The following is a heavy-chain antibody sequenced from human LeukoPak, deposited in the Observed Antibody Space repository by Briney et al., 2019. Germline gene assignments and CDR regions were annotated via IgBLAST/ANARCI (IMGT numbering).Heavy chain of an antibody. V-gene: IGHV4-59*11. Sequence: PSETLSLTCTVSGGSISSHYWSWIRQPPGKGLEWIGYIYYSGSTNYNPSLKSRVTISVDTSKNQFSLKLSSVTAADTAVYYCVRGGNNWNSNLWGQGTLVTVSS. CDR2: IYYSGST. J-gene: IGHJ5*02. CDR3: VRGGNNWNSNL. D-gene: IGHD1-1*01. CDR1: GGSISSHY.